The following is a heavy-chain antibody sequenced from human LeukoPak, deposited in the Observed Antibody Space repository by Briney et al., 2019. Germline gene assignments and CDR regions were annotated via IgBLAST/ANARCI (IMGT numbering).Heavy chain of an antibody. Sequence: PAGSLRLSCAASGFTFSTNWMNWVRQAPGKGLEWVANINQDGSQKQYVDSVRGRFTISKDNTKNILYLQMNSLRAEDTAVYYCARLPSAANDYWGQGTLVTVSS. V-gene: IGHV3-7*01. CDR3: ARLPSAANDY. D-gene: IGHD2-15*01. J-gene: IGHJ4*02. CDR1: GFTFSTNW. CDR2: INQDGSQK.